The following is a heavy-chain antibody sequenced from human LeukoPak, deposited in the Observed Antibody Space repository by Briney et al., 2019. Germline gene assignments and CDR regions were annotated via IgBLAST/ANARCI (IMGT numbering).Heavy chain of an antibody. Sequence: SETLSLTCAVYGGSFSGYYWSWIRQPPGKGLEWIGEINHSGSNNYNPSLKSRVTISVDTSKNQFSLKLSSVTAADTAVYYCARDPPGTGGWGQGTLVTVSS. CDR2: INHSGSN. D-gene: IGHD3-10*01. V-gene: IGHV4-34*01. CDR1: GGSFSGYY. J-gene: IGHJ4*02. CDR3: ARDPPGTGG.